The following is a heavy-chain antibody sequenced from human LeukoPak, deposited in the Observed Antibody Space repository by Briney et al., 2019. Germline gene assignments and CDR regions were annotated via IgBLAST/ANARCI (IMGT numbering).Heavy chain of an antibody. CDR3: ARDVRVTIFGVVSADYDY. J-gene: IGHJ4*02. Sequence: ASVKVSRKASGYTFTSYGNSWVRQAPGQGLEWMGCISAYNGNTNYEHNLQGRVTMTTDTSTSKAHMELRRLSSDDTDVYDCARDVRVTIFGVVSADYDYWGQGTLVTVSS. CDR2: ISAYNGNT. V-gene: IGHV1-18*01. CDR1: GYTFTSYG. D-gene: IGHD3-3*01.